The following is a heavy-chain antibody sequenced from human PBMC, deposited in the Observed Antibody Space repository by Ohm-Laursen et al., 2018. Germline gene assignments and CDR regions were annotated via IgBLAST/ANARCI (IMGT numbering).Heavy chain of an antibody. CDR1: GESISGYY. D-gene: IGHD1-14*01. CDR2: IYSSGNT. Sequence: SDTLSLTCTVSGESISGYYWNWIRLPAGKGLEWIGRIYSSGNTIYNPSLKSRVTMSVDTSKNQFPLKLNSVTAADTAVYYCARGRTKGAFDIWGQGTMVTVSS. CDR3: ARGRTKGAFDI. V-gene: IGHV4-4*07. J-gene: IGHJ3*02.